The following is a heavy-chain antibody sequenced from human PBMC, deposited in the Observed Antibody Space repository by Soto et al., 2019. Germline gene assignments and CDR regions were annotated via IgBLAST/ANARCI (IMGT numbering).Heavy chain of an antibody. Sequence: QVQLVESGGGVVQPGRALRLSCAASGCTFSTYGMHWVRQARGKGMEWVALIWSDGTNKYYADSVKGRLTISRDNSKKTVYLQMNSLRAEDTAVYYCVRVFDTYYFDLWGQGNMVTVSS. CDR3: VRVFDTYYFDL. D-gene: IGHD3-9*01. J-gene: IGHJ4*02. V-gene: IGHV3-33*01. CDR1: GCTFSTYG. CDR2: IWSDGTNK.